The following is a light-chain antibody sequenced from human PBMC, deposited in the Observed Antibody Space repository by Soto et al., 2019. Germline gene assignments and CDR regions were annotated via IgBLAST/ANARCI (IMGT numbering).Light chain of an antibody. CDR3: QQYTSSP. CDR1: QSISNW. V-gene: IGKV1-5*02. J-gene: IGKJ1*01. CDR2: HAS. Sequence: IGVPQTPSTLHPRLGDRATPVCRASQSISNWLAWYQQKPGTAPKVLIYHASNLQSGVPSRFSGSGSGTEFTLTISSLQPDDFATYYCQQYTSSPFGQGTKVDIK.